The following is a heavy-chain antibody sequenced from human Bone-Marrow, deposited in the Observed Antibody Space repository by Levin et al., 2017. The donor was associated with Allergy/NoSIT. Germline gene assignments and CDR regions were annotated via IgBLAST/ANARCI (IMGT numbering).Heavy chain of an antibody. CDR3: AGRSGWYGWNY. V-gene: IGHV4-4*02. Sequence: ASETLSLTCAVSGGSISTSNWWSWVRQPPGKGLEWIGEIYVSGSPDYNPSLKSRLTISVDKSKNQFSLNLSSVTAADTAVYHCAGRSGWYGWNYWGQGSLVTVSS. D-gene: IGHD6-19*01. CDR2: IYVSGSP. CDR1: GGSISTSNW. J-gene: IGHJ4*02.